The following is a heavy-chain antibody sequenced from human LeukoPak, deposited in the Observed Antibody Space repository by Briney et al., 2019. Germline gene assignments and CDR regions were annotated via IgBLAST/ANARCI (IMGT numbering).Heavy chain of an antibody. D-gene: IGHD3-3*01. CDR1: GFTFSSYW. J-gene: IGHJ4*02. V-gene: IGHV3-7*01. Sequence: PGGSLRLSCAASGFTFSSYWMSWVRQAPGKGLEWVANIKQDGSEKYYVDSVKGRFTISRDNAKNSLYLQMNSLRAEDTAVYYCAREYDFWSGGNYFDYWGQGTLVTVSS. CDR3: AREYDFWSGGNYFDY. CDR2: IKQDGSEK.